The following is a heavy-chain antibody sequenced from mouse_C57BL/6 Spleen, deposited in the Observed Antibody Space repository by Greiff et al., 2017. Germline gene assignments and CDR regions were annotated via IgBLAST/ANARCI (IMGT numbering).Heavy chain of an antibody. CDR2: IYPRSGNT. CDR1: GYTFTSYG. J-gene: IGHJ3*01. CDR3: AKSDGGYGFAY. Sequence: VQRVESGAELARPGASVKLSCKASGYTFTSYGISWVKQRTGQGLEWIGEIYPRSGNTYYNEKFKGKATLTADKSSSTAYMALRSLTSEDSAVYICAKSDGGYGFAYWGQGTLVTVSA. V-gene: IGHV1-81*01. D-gene: IGHD2-3*01.